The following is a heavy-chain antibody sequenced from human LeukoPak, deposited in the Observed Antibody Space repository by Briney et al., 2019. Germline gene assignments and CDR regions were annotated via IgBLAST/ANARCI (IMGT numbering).Heavy chain of an antibody. CDR2: ISGSGSST. V-gene: IGHV3-23*01. Sequence: GGSLRLSCAASGFTVSNNYMSWVRQAPGKGLEWVSAISGSGSSTYSADSVKGRFTISRDNSKNTLYLQMNSLRAEDTAVYYCAKGGPLNYYGMDVWGQGTTVTVSS. D-gene: IGHD3/OR15-3a*01. J-gene: IGHJ6*02. CDR1: GFTVSNNY. CDR3: AKGGPLNYYGMDV.